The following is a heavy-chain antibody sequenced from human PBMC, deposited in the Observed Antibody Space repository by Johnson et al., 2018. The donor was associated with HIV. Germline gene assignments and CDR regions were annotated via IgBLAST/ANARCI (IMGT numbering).Heavy chain of an antibody. CDR3: ARKQWLEILSDGLDV. V-gene: IGHV3-9*01. CDR2: ISWNSGSI. J-gene: IGHJ3*01. CDR1: GFTFSSYG. Sequence: VQLVESGGGVVQPGGSLRLSCAASGFTFSSYGMHWVRQAPGKGLEWVSGISWNSGSIGYADSVKGRFTISRDNAKNSLYLQMNSLRAEDTALYYCARKQWLEILSDGLDVWGQGTMVTVSS. D-gene: IGHD6-19*01.